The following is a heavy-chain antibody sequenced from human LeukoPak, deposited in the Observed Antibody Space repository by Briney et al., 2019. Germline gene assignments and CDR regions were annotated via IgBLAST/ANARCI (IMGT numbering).Heavy chain of an antibody. Sequence: ASVKVSCKASGYTFTSYYMHWVRQAPGQGLEWMGIINPSGGDTSYAQKFQGRLTMTSDTSPNTVYMELTSLRSEDTAVYYCERVVTNNLRFDYWGQGTLVTVSS. J-gene: IGHJ4*02. V-gene: IGHV1-46*01. CDR2: INPSGGDT. D-gene: IGHD2-21*02. CDR3: ERVVTNNLRFDY. CDR1: GYTFTSYY.